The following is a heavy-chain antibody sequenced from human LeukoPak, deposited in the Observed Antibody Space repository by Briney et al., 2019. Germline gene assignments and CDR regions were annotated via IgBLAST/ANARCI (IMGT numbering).Heavy chain of an antibody. CDR2: ISGYNGDT. J-gene: IGHJ4*02. Sequence: ASVKGSCKASGFPFTYHGITWVRQAPGQGLEWMGWISGYNGDTNYAQKFQGRVILTTDTSTSTAYMELRSMRSDDTAVYYCARDPTNTSGRYAYFDYWGQGTLVTVSS. CDR3: ARDPTNTSGRYAYFDY. D-gene: IGHD6-19*01. V-gene: IGHV1-18*01. CDR1: GFPFTYHG.